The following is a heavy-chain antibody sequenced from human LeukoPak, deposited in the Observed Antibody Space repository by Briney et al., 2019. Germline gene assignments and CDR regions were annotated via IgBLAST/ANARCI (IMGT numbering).Heavy chain of an antibody. CDR2: ISYDGSNK. CDR3: ARGSYFDY. J-gene: IGHJ4*02. Sequence: GGSLRLSCAASGFTFSSYAMHWVRQAPGKGLEWVAVISYDGSNKYYADSVKGRFTISRDNSKNTLYLQMNSLRAEDTAVYYCARGSYFDYWGQGTLVTVSS. V-gene: IGHV3-30-3*01. CDR1: GFTFSSYA.